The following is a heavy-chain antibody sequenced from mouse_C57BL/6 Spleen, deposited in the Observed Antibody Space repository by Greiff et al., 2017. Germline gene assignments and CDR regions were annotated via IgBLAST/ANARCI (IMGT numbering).Heavy chain of an antibody. V-gene: IGHV1-69*01. CDR1: GYTFTSYW. CDR3: ARRDYYGSIYGVAY. CDR2: IDPSGSYT. Sequence: QVQLQQPGAELVMPGASVKLSCKASGYTFTSYWMHWVKQRPGQGLEWIGEIDPSGSYTNYNQKFKGKSTLTVDKSSSTAYMQLSGLTSEDSAVYSFARRDYYGSIYGVAYWGQGTTLTVST. D-gene: IGHD1-1*01. J-gene: IGHJ2*01.